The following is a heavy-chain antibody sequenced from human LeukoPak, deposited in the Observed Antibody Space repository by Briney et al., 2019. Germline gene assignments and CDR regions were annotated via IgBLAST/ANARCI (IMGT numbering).Heavy chain of an antibody. J-gene: IGHJ6*02. D-gene: IGHD3-3*01. V-gene: IGHV3-23*01. CDR3: AKGGRDYDFWSGYYDYYYYGMDV. Sequence: GGSLRLSCAASGFTFSSYAMSWVRQAPGKGLEWVSAISGSGGSTYYADSVKGRFTISRDNSKNTLYLQMNSLRAEDTAVYYCAKGGRDYDFWSGYYDYYYYGMDVWGQGTTVTVSS. CDR1: GFTFSSYA. CDR2: ISGSGGST.